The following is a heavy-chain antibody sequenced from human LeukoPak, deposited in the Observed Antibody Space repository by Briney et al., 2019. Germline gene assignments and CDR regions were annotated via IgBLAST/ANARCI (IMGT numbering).Heavy chain of an antibody. Sequence: PGGSLRLSCAASGFTFSSYGMHWVRQAPGKGLEWVAVISYDGSNKYYADSVKGRFTISRDNSKNTLYLQMNGLRAEDTAVYYCAKLYYDSSGDAFDIWGQGTMVTVSS. CDR3: AKLYYDSSGDAFDI. CDR2: ISYDGSNK. V-gene: IGHV3-30*18. J-gene: IGHJ3*02. CDR1: GFTFSSYG. D-gene: IGHD3-22*01.